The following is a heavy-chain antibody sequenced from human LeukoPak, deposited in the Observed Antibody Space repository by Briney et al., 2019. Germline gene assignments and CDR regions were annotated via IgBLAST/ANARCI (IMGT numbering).Heavy chain of an antibody. Sequence: GRSLRLSCAASGFIFSNYGMHWVRQAPGKGLEWVAVIWYDGSNKYYADSVKGRFTISRDNSKNRVYQQMNSLRVEDTAVYYCAQQDGDWGQGTLVTVSS. CDR1: GFIFSNYG. J-gene: IGHJ4*02. CDR3: AQQDGD. V-gene: IGHV3-33*06. CDR2: IWYDGSNK.